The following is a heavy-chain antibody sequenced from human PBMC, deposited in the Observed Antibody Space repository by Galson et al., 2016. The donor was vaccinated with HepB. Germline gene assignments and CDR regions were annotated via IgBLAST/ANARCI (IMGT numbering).Heavy chain of an antibody. CDR3: AREDWNYSLD. J-gene: IGHJ4*02. V-gene: IGHV3-11*01. CDR2: ITGGSKTI. Sequence: SLRLSCAASSFTFSNYYMSWIRQAPGKGLEWVAYITGGSKTIFYADSVKGRFTISRDNAKSSLYLRMNRLRDEDTAMYYCAREDWNYSLDWGRGTLVTVSS. D-gene: IGHD1-7*01. CDR1: SFTFSNYY.